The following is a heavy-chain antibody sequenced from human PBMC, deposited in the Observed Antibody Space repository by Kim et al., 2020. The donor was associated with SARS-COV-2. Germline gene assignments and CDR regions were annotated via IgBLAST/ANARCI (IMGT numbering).Heavy chain of an antibody. CDR2: TWHDGRRD. Sequence: GGSLRLSCVVSGFTLSRYGMHWVRQAPGKGLEWVAVTWHDGRRDWYADSVKGRFTISRDNPKNTLYLEVDSLRVEDTAVYYCARDLSSVYSSGWNIDHWGQGTRVTVSS. J-gene: IGHJ4*02. CDR3: ARDLSSVYSSGWNIDH. V-gene: IGHV3-33*01. D-gene: IGHD6-19*01. CDR1: GFTLSRYG.